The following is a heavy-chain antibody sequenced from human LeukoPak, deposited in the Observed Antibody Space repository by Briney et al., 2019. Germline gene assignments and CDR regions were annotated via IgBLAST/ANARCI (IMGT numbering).Heavy chain of an antibody. V-gene: IGHV3-7*01. CDR1: GFPFNTYW. Sequence: GGSLRLSCAASGFPFNTYWMRWVRQAPGKGLEWVANIKQDGSEKHYVDSVKARFTISRDNAKNSLFLQMNSLRAEDTAVYYCARGRMATENYWGQGTLVTVSS. D-gene: IGHD2-8*01. J-gene: IGHJ4*02. CDR3: ARGRMATENY. CDR2: IKQDGSEK.